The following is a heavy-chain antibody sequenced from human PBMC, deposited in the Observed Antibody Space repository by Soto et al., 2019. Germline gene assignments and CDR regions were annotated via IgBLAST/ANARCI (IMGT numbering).Heavy chain of an antibody. V-gene: IGHV3-30*18. CDR3: AKEMYPRTVLDSSSPWGDY. D-gene: IGHD6-6*01. CDR1: GITFTTYG. J-gene: IGHJ4*02. CDR2: VSYDGSHK. Sequence: QVQLVQSGGGVIQPGKSLRLSCAASGITFTTYGMHWVRQTPGKGLEWVAVVSYDGSHKYYADSVKGRFTISRDDSKNTLYLQMNSLRVEDTAVYYCAKEMYPRTVLDSSSPWGDYWGQGTLVTVSS.